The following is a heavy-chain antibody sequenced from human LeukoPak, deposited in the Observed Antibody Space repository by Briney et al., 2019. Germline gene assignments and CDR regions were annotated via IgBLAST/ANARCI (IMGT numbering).Heavy chain of an antibody. CDR1: GFTFDNYV. CDR3: AKDMQPWGATTSSFLLDY. D-gene: IGHD1-26*01. V-gene: IGHV3-9*01. J-gene: IGHJ4*02. CDR2: ISWNSDSI. Sequence: GGSLRLSCAASGFTFDNYVMHWVRQIPGKGLEWVSGISWNSDSIVYADSVKGRFTISRDNAKNSLFLQMNSLRPEDTALYYCAKDMQPWGATTSSFLLDYWGQGTLVTVSS.